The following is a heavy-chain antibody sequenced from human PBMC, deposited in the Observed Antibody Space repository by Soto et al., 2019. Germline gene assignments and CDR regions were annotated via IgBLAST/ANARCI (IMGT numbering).Heavy chain of an antibody. J-gene: IGHJ4*02. CDR3: ATFTYYYGSGSYYNDY. Sequence: GGSLRLSCAASGFTFSSYAMSWVRQAPGKGLEWVSAISGSGGSTYYADSVKGRFTISRDNSKNTLYLQMNSLRAEDTAVYYCATFTYYYGSGSYYNDYWGQGTLVTVSS. CDR1: GFTFSSYA. D-gene: IGHD3-10*01. V-gene: IGHV3-23*01. CDR2: ISGSGGST.